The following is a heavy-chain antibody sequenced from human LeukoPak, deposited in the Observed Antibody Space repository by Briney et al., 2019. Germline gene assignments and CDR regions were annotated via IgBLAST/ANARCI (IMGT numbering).Heavy chain of an antibody. V-gene: IGHV3-21*01. CDR2: ISSSSSYI. Sequence: GGSLRLSCAASGFTFSSYSMNWVRQAPGKGLEWVSSISSSSSYIYYADSVKGRFTISRDNAKNSLYLQMNSLRAEDTAVYYCARDNVYWATRGITFDIWGQGTMVTVSS. CDR3: ARDNVYWATRGITFDI. J-gene: IGHJ3*02. D-gene: IGHD2-8*01. CDR1: GFTFSSYS.